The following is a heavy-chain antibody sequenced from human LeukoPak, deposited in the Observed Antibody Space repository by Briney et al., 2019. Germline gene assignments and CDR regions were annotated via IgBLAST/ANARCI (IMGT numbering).Heavy chain of an antibody. CDR1: GGSISSGDYY. Sequence: SQTLSLTCTVSGGSISSGDYYWRWLRQPPGKGLEWIGYIYYSGTTFYNPSLKSRVIISLDTSKNQFSLRLSSVTAADTAVYYCASWLVVPAAIDYWGQGTLVTVSS. D-gene: IGHD2-2*02. V-gene: IGHV4-30-4*01. CDR2: IYYSGTT. CDR3: ASWLVVPAAIDY. J-gene: IGHJ4*02.